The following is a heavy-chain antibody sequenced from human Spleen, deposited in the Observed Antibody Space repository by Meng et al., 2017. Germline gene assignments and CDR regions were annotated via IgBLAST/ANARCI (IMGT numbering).Heavy chain of an antibody. Sequence: QSWAGGKEPGGSVQFSCKTSRYHFPHFYIPWVRRAPGQGLEWMGRINPKSGDTHYAQKFQARVTMTGDTSISTAYMEVSGLRSDDTAMYYCARDEDISAAGKLFGDYWGQGTLVTVSS. CDR1: RYHFPHFY. CDR2: INPKSGDT. V-gene: IGHV1-2*06. CDR3: ARDEDISAAGKLFGDY. J-gene: IGHJ4*02. D-gene: IGHD6-25*01.